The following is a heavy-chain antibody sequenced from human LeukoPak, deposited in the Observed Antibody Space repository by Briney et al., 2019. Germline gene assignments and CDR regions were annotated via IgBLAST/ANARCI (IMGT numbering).Heavy chain of an antibody. Sequence: PSETLSLTCTVSGVSITNYYWSWIRQPAGKGLEWIGRLHASGSTNYNPSLNSRVTMSVDTSKNQVSLNVRSVTAADTGVYYCARDNRSPPTVTTVWWFDPWGQGTLVTVSS. J-gene: IGHJ5*02. CDR3: ARDNRSPPTVTTVWWFDP. CDR1: GVSITNYY. D-gene: IGHD4-17*01. V-gene: IGHV4-4*07. CDR2: LHASGST.